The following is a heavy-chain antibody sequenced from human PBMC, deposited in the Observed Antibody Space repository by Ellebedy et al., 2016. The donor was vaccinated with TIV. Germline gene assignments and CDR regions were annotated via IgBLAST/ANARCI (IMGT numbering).Heavy chain of an antibody. CDR1: GFTFSNYW. V-gene: IGHV3-7*01. CDR3: VRDYVWGTSEGDY. D-gene: IGHD3-16*01. Sequence: PGGSLRLSCEASGFTFSNYWMTWMRQAPGKGLEWLANIKEDGSDKYYLDSVRGRFTISRDNTKNSLYLQMNSLGAEDTAVYYCVRDYVWGTSEGDYWGQGTLVTVSS. CDR2: IKEDGSDK. J-gene: IGHJ4*02.